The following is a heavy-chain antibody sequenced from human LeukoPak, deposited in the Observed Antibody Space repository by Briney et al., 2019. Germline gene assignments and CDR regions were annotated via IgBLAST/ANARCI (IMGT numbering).Heavy chain of an antibody. CDR3: ARDGVLWFGGESAFDI. CDR2: ISSSSSYI. Sequence: GGSLRLSCAASGFTFRSYSMNWVRQAPGKGLEWVSSISSSSSYIYYADSVKGRFTISRDNAKNSLYLQMNSLRAEDTAVYYCARDGVLWFGGESAFDIWGQGTMVTVSS. V-gene: IGHV3-21*01. J-gene: IGHJ3*02. D-gene: IGHD3-10*01. CDR1: GFTFRSYS.